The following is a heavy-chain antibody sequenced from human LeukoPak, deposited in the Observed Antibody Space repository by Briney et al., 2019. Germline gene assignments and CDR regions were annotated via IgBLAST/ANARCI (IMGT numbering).Heavy chain of an antibody. Sequence: ASVKVSCKTSGYSFNAYALHWVRQAPGQGLEWLGWINSGNGNTKYSQTFQGRLTFTRDASARTVYMELSSLRSEDTAVFYCARERSNWYYLDYWGQGSQVTVSS. J-gene: IGHJ4*02. CDR1: GYSFNAYA. D-gene: IGHD3-16*01. CDR2: INSGNGNT. V-gene: IGHV1-3*04. CDR3: ARERSNWYYLDY.